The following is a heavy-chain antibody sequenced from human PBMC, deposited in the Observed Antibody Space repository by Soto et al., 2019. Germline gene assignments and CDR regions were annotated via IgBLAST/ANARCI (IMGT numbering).Heavy chain of an antibody. CDR2: ISSSSSYI. CDR3: ARASYGSSSPNWFDP. V-gene: IGHV3-21*01. CDR1: GFTFSSYS. D-gene: IGHD6-6*01. Sequence: GSLRLSCAASGFTFSSYSMNWVRQAPGKGLEWVSSISSSSSYIYYADSVKGRFTISRDNAKNSLYLQMNSLRAEDTAVYYCARASYGSSSPNWFDPWGQGTLVTVSS. J-gene: IGHJ5*02.